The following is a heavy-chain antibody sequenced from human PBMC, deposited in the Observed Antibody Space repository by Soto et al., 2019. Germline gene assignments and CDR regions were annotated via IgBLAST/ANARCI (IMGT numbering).Heavy chain of an antibody. CDR3: ARRGGYSSSWTHSPYFDY. D-gene: IGHD6-13*01. CDR1: GFTFSSYG. J-gene: IGHJ4*02. V-gene: IGHV3-33*01. Sequence: QVQLVESGGGVVQPGRSLRLSCAASGFTFSSYGMHWVRQAPGKGLEWVAVIWYDESNKYYADSVKGRFTISRDNSKNTLYLQMNSLRAEDTAVYYCARRGGYSSSWTHSPYFDYWGQGTLVTVSS. CDR2: IWYDESNK.